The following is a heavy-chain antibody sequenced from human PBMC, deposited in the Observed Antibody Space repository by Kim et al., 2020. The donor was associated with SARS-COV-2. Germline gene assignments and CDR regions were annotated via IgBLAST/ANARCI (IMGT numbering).Heavy chain of an antibody. Sequence: SETLSLTCAVYGGSFSGYYWSWIRQPPGKGLEWIGEINHSGSTNYNPSLKSRVTISVDTSKNQFSLKLSSVTAADTAVYYCARGRNKSMVRGPLHYWGQG. CDR1: GGSFSGYY. J-gene: IGHJ4*02. CDR2: INHSGST. V-gene: IGHV4-34*01. CDR3: ARGRNKSMVRGPLHY. D-gene: IGHD3-10*01.